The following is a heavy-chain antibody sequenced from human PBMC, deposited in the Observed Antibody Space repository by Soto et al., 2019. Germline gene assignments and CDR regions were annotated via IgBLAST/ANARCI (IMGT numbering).Heavy chain of an antibody. CDR1: GYTFTSYA. V-gene: IGHV1-3*01. D-gene: IGHD1-26*01. J-gene: IGHJ2*01. Sequence: QVQLVQSGAEVKKPGASVKVSCKASGYTFTSYAMHWVRQAPGQRLEWMGWINAGNGNTKYSQKFQGRVTITRDTSASTAYMELSSLRSEYTAVYYCARGGSLYWYFDLWGRGTLVTVSS. CDR3: ARGGSLYWYFDL. CDR2: INAGNGNT.